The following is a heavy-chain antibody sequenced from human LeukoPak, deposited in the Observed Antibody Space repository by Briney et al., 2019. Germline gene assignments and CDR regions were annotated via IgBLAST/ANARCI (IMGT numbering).Heavy chain of an antibody. J-gene: IGHJ4*02. CDR1: GFTFSSYE. Sequence: GGSLRLSCAASGFTFSSYEMNWVRQAPGKGLEWVSYISSSGSTIYYADSVKGRFTISRDNAKNSLYLQMNSLRAEDTAVYYCAREGRYDYVWGSYQLYDYWGQGTLVTVSS. V-gene: IGHV3-48*03. D-gene: IGHD3-16*02. CDR3: AREGRYDYVWGSYQLYDY. CDR2: ISSSGSTI.